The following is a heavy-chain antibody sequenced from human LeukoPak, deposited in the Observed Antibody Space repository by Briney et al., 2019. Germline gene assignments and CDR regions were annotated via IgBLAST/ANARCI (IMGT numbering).Heavy chain of an antibody. CDR1: GFPLSSYA. CDR3: ARAPVTSCRGAFCYPFDY. CDR2: TSSSDPGT. V-gene: IGHV3-23*01. J-gene: IGHJ4*02. D-gene: IGHD2-15*01. Sequence: GGSLRLSCAASGFPLSSYAMSWVRQGPGKGLEWVAATSSSDPGTYHADSVRGRVTISRDNSKNTLYLQMNRLRVEDAAVYYCARAPVTSCRGAFCYPFDYWGQGTLVTVSS.